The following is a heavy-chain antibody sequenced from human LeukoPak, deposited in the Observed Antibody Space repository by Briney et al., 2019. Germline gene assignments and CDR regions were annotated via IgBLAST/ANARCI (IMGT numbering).Heavy chain of an antibody. CDR2: IYYRGST. Sequence: SETLSLTCTVSGGSISSYYWSWIRQPAGKGLEWIGRIYYRGSTYYNPSLQSRVTISVDRSKNQFSLKLSSVTAADTAVYYCARDISGIAAAGVIDSWGQGTLVTVSS. CDR1: GGSISSYY. V-gene: IGHV4-4*07. D-gene: IGHD6-13*01. J-gene: IGHJ4*02. CDR3: ARDISGIAAAGVIDS.